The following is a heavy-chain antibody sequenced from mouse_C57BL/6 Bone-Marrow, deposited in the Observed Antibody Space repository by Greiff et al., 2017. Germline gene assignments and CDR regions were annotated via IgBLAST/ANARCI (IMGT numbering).Heavy chain of an antibody. Sequence: VQLQQSGAELVKPGASVKLSCKASGYTFTEYTIHWVKQRSGQGLEWIGWFYPGSGSIKYNEKFKDKATLTADKSSSTVYMELSRLTSEDSAVYFCARHPYYDYDLYYAMDYWGQGTSATVSS. V-gene: IGHV1-62-2*01. CDR2: FYPGSGSI. D-gene: IGHD2-4*01. CDR1: GYTFTEYT. J-gene: IGHJ4*01. CDR3: ARHPYYDYDLYYAMDY.